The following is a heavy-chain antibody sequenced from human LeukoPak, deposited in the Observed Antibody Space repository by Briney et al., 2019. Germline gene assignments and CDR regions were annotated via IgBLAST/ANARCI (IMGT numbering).Heavy chain of an antibody. Sequence: GGSLRLSCAASXFTFRNYCMHWVRQAPGKGLAWVGVIWYGGSNKYYADSVKGRFTISRDNSKNTLYLQMNSLRAEDTAVYYCAKDNGPSIAVAGTPSWFDPWGQGTLVTVSS. CDR2: IWYGGSNK. D-gene: IGHD6-19*01. CDR3: AKDNGPSIAVAGTPSWFDP. CDR1: XFTFRNYC. V-gene: IGHV3-30*02. J-gene: IGHJ5*02.